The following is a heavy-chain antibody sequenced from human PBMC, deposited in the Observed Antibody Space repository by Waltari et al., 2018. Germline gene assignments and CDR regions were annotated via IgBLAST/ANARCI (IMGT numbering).Heavy chain of an antibody. J-gene: IGHJ4*02. CDR3: AHSTIFMAAAAFDY. CDR1: GFSLSTRRVG. Sequence: QITLKESGPTLVKPTQTLTLTCTFSGFSLSTRRVGVGWIRQPPGKALEWLALIYWNDDKRDSPSLKSRLTITKDTSKNQVVLTMTNMDPVYTATYYCAHSTIFMAAAAFDYWGQGTLVTVSS. D-gene: IGHD6-13*01. CDR2: IYWNDDK. V-gene: IGHV2-5*01.